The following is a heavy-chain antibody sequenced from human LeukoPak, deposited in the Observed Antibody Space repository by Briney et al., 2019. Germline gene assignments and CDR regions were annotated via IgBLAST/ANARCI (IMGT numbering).Heavy chain of an antibody. D-gene: IGHD2-21*02. J-gene: IGHJ3*02. CDR3: ARDQGGDCYPPCPDAFDI. CDR1: GGTFSSYT. CDR2: IIPIFGTA. V-gene: IGHV1-69*01. Sequence: ASVKVSCKASGGTFSSYTISWVRQAPGQGLEWMGGIIPIFGTANYAQKFQGRVTITADESTSTAYMELSSLRSEDTAVYYCARDQGGDCYPPCPDAFDIWGQGTMVTVSS.